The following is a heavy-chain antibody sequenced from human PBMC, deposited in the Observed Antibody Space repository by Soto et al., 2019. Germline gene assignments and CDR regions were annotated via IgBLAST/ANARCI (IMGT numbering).Heavy chain of an antibody. CDR1: GGSFSGYY. V-gene: IGHV4-34*01. J-gene: IGHJ5*02. D-gene: IGHD6-13*01. CDR3: ARHLDRIAAESYNWFDP. CDR2: INHSGST. Sequence: SETLSLTCAVYGGSFSGYYWSWIRQPPGKGLEWIGEINHSGSTNYNPSLKSRVTISVDTSKNQFSLKLSSVTAADTAVYYCARHLDRIAAESYNWFDPWGQGTLVTVSS.